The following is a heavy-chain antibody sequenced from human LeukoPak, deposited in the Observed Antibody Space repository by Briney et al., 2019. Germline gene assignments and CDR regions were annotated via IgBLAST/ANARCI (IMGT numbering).Heavy chain of an antibody. Sequence: GGSLRLSCAASGFTFSSYAMSWVRQAPGKGLEWVSAISGSGGSTYCADSVKGRFTISRDNSKNTLYLQMNSLRAEDTAVYYCAKLISNPRSHYYYGMDVWGQGTTVTVSS. J-gene: IGHJ6*02. CDR3: AKLISNPRSHYYYGMDV. CDR2: ISGSGGST. CDR1: GFTFSSYA. D-gene: IGHD4-11*01. V-gene: IGHV3-23*01.